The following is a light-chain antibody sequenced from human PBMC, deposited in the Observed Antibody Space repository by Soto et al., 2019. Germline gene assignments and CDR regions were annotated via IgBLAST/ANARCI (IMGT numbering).Light chain of an antibody. Sequence: DIPMTQSPSSLSASVGDRVTITCRASRDITNFLNWYQQKPGKAPNLLIFAASTLQSGVPPRFSGSGSGTDFTLTITSLQPEDFATYYCQQSYNAPKTFGQGTKVQV. CDR3: QQSYNAPKT. CDR1: RDITNF. J-gene: IGKJ1*01. CDR2: AAS. V-gene: IGKV1-39*01.